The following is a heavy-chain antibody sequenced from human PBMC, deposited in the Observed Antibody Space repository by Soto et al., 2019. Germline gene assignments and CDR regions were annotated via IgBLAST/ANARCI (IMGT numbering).Heavy chain of an antibody. CDR2: IWSDGGVK. Sequence: GGSLRLSCAVSGFPFDSYGMHWVRQAPGQGLGWVAVIWSDGGVKHYADSVKGRFAISRDNSKNTVSLQMNSLRVEDTAVYYCARDHSSEIYYFDDWGQGTLVTVSS. V-gene: IGHV3-33*08. CDR3: ARDHSSEIYYFDD. J-gene: IGHJ4*02. D-gene: IGHD3-3*01. CDR1: GFPFDSYG.